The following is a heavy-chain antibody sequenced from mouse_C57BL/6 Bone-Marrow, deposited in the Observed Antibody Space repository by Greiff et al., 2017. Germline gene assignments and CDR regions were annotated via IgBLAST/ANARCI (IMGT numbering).Heavy chain of an antibody. CDR1: GYAFTNYL. CDR2: INPGSGGT. J-gene: IGHJ4*01. Sequence: VQLQQSGAELVRPGTSVKVSCKASGYAFTNYLIEWVKQRPGQGLEWIGVINPGSGGTTSNAQFKGKATLTADKSSSTAYMQLSSLTSEDSAVYFCARRVGREYAMDDWGQGTSVTVAS. V-gene: IGHV1-54*01. CDR3: ARRVGREYAMDD. D-gene: IGHD4-1*01.